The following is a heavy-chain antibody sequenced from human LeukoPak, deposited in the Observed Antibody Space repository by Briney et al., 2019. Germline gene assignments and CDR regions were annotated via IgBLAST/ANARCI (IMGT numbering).Heavy chain of an antibody. J-gene: IGHJ4*02. CDR1: GGTFSSYA. V-gene: IGHV1-69*05. CDR2: IIPIFGTA. CDR3: ARQQSGNSVPDY. D-gene: IGHD4-23*01. Sequence: SVKVSCKASGGTFSSYAISWVRQAPGQGLEWMGRIIPIFGTANYAQKFQGRVTITTDESTSTAYMELSSLRSEDTAAYYCARQQSGNSVPDYWGQGTLVTVSS.